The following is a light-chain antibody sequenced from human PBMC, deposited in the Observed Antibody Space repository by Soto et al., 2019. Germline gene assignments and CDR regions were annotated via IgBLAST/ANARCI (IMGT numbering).Light chain of an antibody. J-gene: IGKJ1*01. Sequence: QMTQSPSSLSASVGDRVTITCRASQSISSYLNWYQQKQGKAPKLLIYAASSLQSGVPSRFSGSGSGTDGTITISSLKTEDGSTYYCQQSYSTPWTFGQGTKVDIK. CDR2: AAS. V-gene: IGKV1-39*01. CDR3: QQSYSTPWT. CDR1: QSISSY.